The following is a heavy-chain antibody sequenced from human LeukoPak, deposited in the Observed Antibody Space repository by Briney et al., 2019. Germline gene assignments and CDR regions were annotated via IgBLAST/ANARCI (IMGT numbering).Heavy chain of an antibody. Sequence: ASVKVSCKASGGTFSSYAISWVRQAPGQGLEWVGGIIPIFGTANYAQKFQGRVTITTDESTSTAYMELSSLRSEDTAVYYCARTIGYCSSTSCSDYYYYMDVWGKGTTVTVSS. CDR1: GGTFSSYA. V-gene: IGHV1-69*05. J-gene: IGHJ6*03. CDR2: IIPIFGTA. D-gene: IGHD2-2*01. CDR3: ARTIGYCSSTSCSDYYYYMDV.